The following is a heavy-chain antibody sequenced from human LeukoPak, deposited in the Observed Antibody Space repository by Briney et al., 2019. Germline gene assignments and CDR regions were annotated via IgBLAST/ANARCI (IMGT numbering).Heavy chain of an antibody. V-gene: IGHV3-33*01. J-gene: IGHJ4*02. CDR1: GFIFSNYG. Sequence: GGSLRLSCAASGFIFSNYGMHWVRQAPGKRLEWVAVIWNDGSETFHADSVKGRFRIARDNSKNTLYLQMNSLRAEDTAVYFCARDMGRAWYGPPDYWGQGTLVNVSS. CDR2: IWNDGSET. D-gene: IGHD6-13*01. CDR3: ARDMGRAWYGPPDY.